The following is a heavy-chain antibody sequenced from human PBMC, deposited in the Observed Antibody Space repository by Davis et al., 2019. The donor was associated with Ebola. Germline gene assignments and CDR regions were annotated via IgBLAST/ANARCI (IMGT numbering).Heavy chain of an antibody. J-gene: IGHJ5*01. V-gene: IGHV4-4*02. CDR2: IDHSGRT. D-gene: IGHD2-2*01. Sequence: PGGSLRLSCIASGFSMSNKWMAWVRQPPGKGLEWIGEIDHSGRTTWNASLKSRVTISIDTSKNQFSLKVTSVTAADTAVYYCARYCSSDTCNLFDFWGQGSLATVSS. CDR3: ARYCSSDTCNLFDF. CDR1: GFSMSNKW.